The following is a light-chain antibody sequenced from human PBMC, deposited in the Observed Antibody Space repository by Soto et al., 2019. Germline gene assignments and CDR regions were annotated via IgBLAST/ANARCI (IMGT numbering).Light chain of an antibody. CDR3: QLFDDSLFT. CDR1: QKVSNNY. J-gene: IGKJ3*01. Sequence: IVLTQSPGILSLSPGERATLSCRASQKVSNNYLAWYQQRPGQVPRLLIFSASTRATGIPDRFSGSGSGTDFTLTISRLEPDDFAVYYCQLFDDSLFTFGPGTKV. V-gene: IGKV3-20*01. CDR2: SAS.